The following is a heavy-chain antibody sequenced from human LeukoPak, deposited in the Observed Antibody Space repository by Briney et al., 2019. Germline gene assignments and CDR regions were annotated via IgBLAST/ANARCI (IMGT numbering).Heavy chain of an antibody. J-gene: IGHJ4*02. D-gene: IGHD1-1*01. CDR3: IANLDY. CDR1: GIAFSDAW. Sequence: GGSLRLSCEASGIAFSDAWMSWVRQVPGKGLEWIALLKSKTDGETSDYAAPVKGRFTVSRNDAENTLFLQMDSLKIDDTAVYYCIANLDYWGQGTLVTVSS. V-gene: IGHV3-15*01. CDR2: LKSKTDGETS.